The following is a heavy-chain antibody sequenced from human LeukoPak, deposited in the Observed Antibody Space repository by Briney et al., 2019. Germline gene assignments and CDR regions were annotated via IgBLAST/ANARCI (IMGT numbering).Heavy chain of an antibody. D-gene: IGHD2-15*01. Sequence: PGGSLRLSCTASGFTFSSYWMTWVRQAPGKGLEWVANTEPAGSATYYVDSVKGRFTISRDNAKNLLYLQMNSLRAEDSAVYHCGRFGYVAAVDSWGQGALVTVSS. J-gene: IGHJ4*02. CDR1: GFTFSSYW. CDR2: TEPAGSAT. CDR3: GRFGYVAAVDS. V-gene: IGHV3-7*01.